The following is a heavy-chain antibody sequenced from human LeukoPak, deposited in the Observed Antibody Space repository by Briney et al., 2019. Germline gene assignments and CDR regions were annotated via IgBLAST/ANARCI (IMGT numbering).Heavy chain of an antibody. CDR1: GGSTSSGSYY. CDR3: ARDQYYGSGSYSGFDY. CDR2: IYTSGST. D-gene: IGHD3-10*01. Sequence: SQTLSLTCTVSGGSTSSGSYYWSWIRQPAGKGLEWIGRIYTSGSTNYNPSLKSRVTISVDTSRNQFSLKLSSVTAANTAVYYCARDQYYGSGSYSGFDYWGQGTLVTVSS. V-gene: IGHV4-61*02. J-gene: IGHJ4*02.